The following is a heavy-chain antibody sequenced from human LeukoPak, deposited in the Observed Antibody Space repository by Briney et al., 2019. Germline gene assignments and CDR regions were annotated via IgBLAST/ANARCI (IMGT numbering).Heavy chain of an antibody. CDR3: ARDGTYYLDN. J-gene: IGHJ4*02. CDR2: INPNSGGT. V-gene: IGHV1-2*02. Sequence: ASVKVSCKASGHTFTGYYMHGVRQAPGQGRDWMGWINPNSGGTNYAQKFQGRVTMTMDTSISTAYMELSRLRSDATAVYYCARDGTYYLDNWGPGTLVTASS. CDR1: GHTFTGYY. D-gene: IGHD1-26*01.